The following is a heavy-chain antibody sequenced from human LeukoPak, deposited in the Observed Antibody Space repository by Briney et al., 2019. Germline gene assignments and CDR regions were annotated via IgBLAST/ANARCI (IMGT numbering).Heavy chain of an antibody. V-gene: IGHV4-39*01. CDR1: GGSISSNAYY. CDR3: AYSGSYGHLGY. J-gene: IGHJ4*02. Sequence: PSETLSLTCTVSGGSISSNAYYWAWIPQPPGKWLEWIGSIYSSVSTYYNPSLKSRVTISVDTSKNQFSLRLSSVTAADTALYYCAYSGSYGHLGYWGQGIPVTVSS. CDR2: IYSSVST. D-gene: IGHD1-26*01.